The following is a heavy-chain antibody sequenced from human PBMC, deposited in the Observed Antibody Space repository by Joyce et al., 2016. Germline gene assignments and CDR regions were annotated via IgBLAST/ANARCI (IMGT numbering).Heavy chain of an antibody. CDR2: ISYDGVNK. D-gene: IGHD5-24*01. J-gene: IGHJ4*02. Sequence: QVQLVESGGGVVQPGRSLRLSCAASRFTFRAYNIHWVRQAPGKGLEWVAFISYDGVNKYYADSVKGRFTISRDNSKNTLFLQMNRVRAEDTAVYYCARDRGDGYSIAFLDYWGQGTLVTVSS. V-gene: IGHV3-30*04. CDR3: ARDRGDGYSIAFLDY. CDR1: RFTFRAYN.